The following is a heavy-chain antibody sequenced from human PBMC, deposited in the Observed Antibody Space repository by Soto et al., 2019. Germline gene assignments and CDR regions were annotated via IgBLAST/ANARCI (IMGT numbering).Heavy chain of an antibody. CDR1: GASVSGDGSY. V-gene: IGHV4-31*03. J-gene: IGHJ4*02. CDR3: ARDLGSEQWFFDN. CDR2: IHNSGST. Sequence: QVQLQESGPGLVKPSQTLSLTCLVSGASVSGDGSYCSWIRQHPGKGLEFIGYIHNSGSTYSNPSLENRVAMSIDTSMNQFSLRLSSVTAADSAVYFCARDLGSEQWFFDNWGQGILVTVSS. D-gene: IGHD6-19*01.